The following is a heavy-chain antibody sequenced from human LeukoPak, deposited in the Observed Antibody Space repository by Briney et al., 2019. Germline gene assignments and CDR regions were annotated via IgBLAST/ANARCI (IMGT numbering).Heavy chain of an antibody. Sequence: GGSLRLSCAASGFTFSNAWMSWVRQAPGKGLDWVGRIKSKTDGGTTDYAAPVKGRFIISRDDSKNTLYLQMNSLKTEDTAVYYCTTLPMVRGVTLFDYWGQGTLVTVSS. CDR2: IKSKTDGGTT. CDR1: GFTFSNAW. CDR3: TTLPMVRGVTLFDY. J-gene: IGHJ4*02. D-gene: IGHD3-10*01. V-gene: IGHV3-15*01.